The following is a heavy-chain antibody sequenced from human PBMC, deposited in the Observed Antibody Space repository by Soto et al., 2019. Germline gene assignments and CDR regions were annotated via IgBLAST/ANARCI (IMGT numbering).Heavy chain of an antibody. J-gene: IGHJ3*02. CDR2: ISYDGSNK. D-gene: IGHD6-6*01. CDR3: AKDEYSGGHAFDI. Sequence: PGGSLRLSCAASGFTFSSYGMHWVRQAPGKGLEWVAVISYDGSNKYYADSVKGRFTISRDNSKNTLYLQMNSLRAEDTAVYYCAKDEYSGGHAFDIWGQGTMVTVSS. V-gene: IGHV3-30*18. CDR1: GFTFSSYG.